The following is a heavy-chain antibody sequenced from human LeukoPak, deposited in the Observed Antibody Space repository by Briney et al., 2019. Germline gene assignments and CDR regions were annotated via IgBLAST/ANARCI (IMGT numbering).Heavy chain of an antibody. D-gene: IGHD4-11*01. CDR1: GFTFSSYA. CDR3: AREPHGYSKIVDNYGMDV. V-gene: IGHV3-30-3*01. CDR2: ISYDGSNK. Sequence: GGSLRLSCAASGFTFSSYAMHWVRQAPGKGLEWVAVISYDGSNKYYADSVKGRFTISRDNSKNTLYLQMNSLRAEDTAVYYCAREPHGYSKIVDNYGMDVWGQGTTVTVSS. J-gene: IGHJ6*02.